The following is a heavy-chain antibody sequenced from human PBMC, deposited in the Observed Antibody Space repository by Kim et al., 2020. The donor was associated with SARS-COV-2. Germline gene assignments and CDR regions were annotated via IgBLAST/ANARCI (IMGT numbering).Heavy chain of an antibody. D-gene: IGHD5-12*01. Sequence: GGSLRLSCAASGFTFSGSAMHWVRQASGKGLEWVGRIRSKANSYATAYAASVKGRFTISRDDSKNTAYLQMNSLKTEDTAVYYCTRHKSGDGYSGYDYSPGSPVFDYWGQGTLVTVSS. CDR2: IRSKANSYAT. V-gene: IGHV3-73*01. CDR3: TRHKSGDGYSGYDYSPGSPVFDY. J-gene: IGHJ4*02. CDR1: GFTFSGSA.